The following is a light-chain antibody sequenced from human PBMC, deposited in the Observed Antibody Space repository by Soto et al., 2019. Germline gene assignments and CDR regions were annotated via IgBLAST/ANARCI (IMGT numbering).Light chain of an antibody. CDR2: GAS. J-gene: IGKJ3*01. CDR1: QDIRNE. Sequence: DIQMTQSPSSLSASVGDRVTIICRASQDIRNELGWYQQKPGKAPKRLIYGASSLQSGVPSRFSGSGSGTEFTLTISSLQPEDLATYYCLQHNNYPIFTFGPGTKVDIK. CDR3: LQHNNYPIFT. V-gene: IGKV1-17*01.